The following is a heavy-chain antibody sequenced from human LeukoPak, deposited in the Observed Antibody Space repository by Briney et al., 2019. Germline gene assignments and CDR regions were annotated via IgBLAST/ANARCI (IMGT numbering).Heavy chain of an antibody. CDR1: GESFSVYY. CDR3: ARYPFERATGTTGFYY. CDR2: INHSGNT. D-gene: IGHD1-1*01. Sequence: SEALSLTCAVYGESFSVYYWSWIRQPPRKGLEWIGEINHSGNTKYNTSPKSRVTISVDTSTNQSSLKLSSMTAADTAVYYCARYPFERATGTTGFYYWGQGTLVTVSS. J-gene: IGHJ4*02. V-gene: IGHV4-34*01.